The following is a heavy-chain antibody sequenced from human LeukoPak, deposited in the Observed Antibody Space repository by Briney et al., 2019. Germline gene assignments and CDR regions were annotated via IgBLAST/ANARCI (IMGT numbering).Heavy chain of an antibody. CDR3: ARSATVTTGYFDY. CDR1: GGSMSSTSYY. V-gene: IGHV4-39*07. J-gene: IGHJ4*02. Sequence: SETLSLTCTVSGGSMSSTSYYWGWIRKPPGKGLEWIGSIYYSGSTYYNPSLKSRVTISIDTSKNLFSLKLDSLTAADTAVYYCARSATVTTGYFDYWGRGTLVAVSP. CDR2: IYYSGST. D-gene: IGHD4-17*01.